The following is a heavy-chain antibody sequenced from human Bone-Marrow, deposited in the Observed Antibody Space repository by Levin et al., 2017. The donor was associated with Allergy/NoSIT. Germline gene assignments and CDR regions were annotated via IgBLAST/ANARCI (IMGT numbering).Heavy chain of an antibody. Sequence: QRGESLKISCAASGFTFSNYNMNWVRQAPGKGLEWVSYISSRGTPIYYADSVKGRFSISRDNAKNSLYLQMNSLRDEDTAVYFCAREGPFYYDSSPLLGFEPWGQGTLVTVSS. CDR2: ISSRGTPI. V-gene: IGHV3-48*02. J-gene: IGHJ5*02. CDR3: AREGPFYYDSSPLLGFEP. D-gene: IGHD3-22*01. CDR1: GFTFSNYN.